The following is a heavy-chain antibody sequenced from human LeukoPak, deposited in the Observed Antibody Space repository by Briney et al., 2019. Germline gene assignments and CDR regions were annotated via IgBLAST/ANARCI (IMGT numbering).Heavy chain of an antibody. D-gene: IGHD5-24*01. Sequence: PGGSLRLSCAASGFTFCSYSMIWVRQAPGKGLEWVSSISSSSSYIYYADSVKGRFTISRDNAKNSLYLQMNSLRAEDTAVYYCARMATTKEYYRGQGTLVTVSS. CDR2: ISSSSSYI. CDR3: ARMATTKEYY. CDR1: GFTFCSYS. J-gene: IGHJ4*02. V-gene: IGHV3-21*01.